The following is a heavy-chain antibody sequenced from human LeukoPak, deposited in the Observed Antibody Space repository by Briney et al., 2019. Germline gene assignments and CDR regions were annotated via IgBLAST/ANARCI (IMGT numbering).Heavy chain of an antibody. CDR3: AKDPSDSSGYWILSWFDP. J-gene: IGHJ5*02. CDR1: GFTFSSYA. CDR2: ISGSGGST. V-gene: IGHV3-23*01. Sequence: QPGGSLRLSCAASGFTFSSYAMSWVRQAPGKGLEWVSAISGSGGSTYYADSVKGRFTISRDNSKNTLYLQMNSLRAEDTAVYYCAKDPSDSSGYWILSWFDPWGQGTLVTVSS. D-gene: IGHD3-22*01.